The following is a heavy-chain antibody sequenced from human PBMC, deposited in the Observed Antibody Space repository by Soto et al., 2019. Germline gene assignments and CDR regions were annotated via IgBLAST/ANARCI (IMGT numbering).Heavy chain of an antibody. CDR1: GGSISSSNW. CDR3: ARVSGSYYYGMDV. V-gene: IGHV4-4*02. Sequence: ETLSLTCAVSGGSISSSNWWSWVRQPPGKGLEWIGEIYHSGSTNYNPSLKSRVTISVDKSKNQFSLKLSSVTAADTAVYYCARVSGSYYYGMDVWGQGTTVTVSS. D-gene: IGHD1-26*01. J-gene: IGHJ6*02. CDR2: IYHSGST.